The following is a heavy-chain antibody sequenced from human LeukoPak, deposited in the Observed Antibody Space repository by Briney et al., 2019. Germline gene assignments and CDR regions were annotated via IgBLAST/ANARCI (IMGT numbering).Heavy chain of an antibody. CDR3: ATDSPGIAAAGRVY. CDR1: GFTVSSNY. D-gene: IGHD6-13*01. CDR2: IYSGGST. Sequence: GGSLRLSCAASGFTVSSNYMSWVRQAPGKGLEWVSVIYSGGSTYYADSVKGRFTISRDNSKNTLYLQMNSLRAEDTAVNYCATDSPGIAAAGRVYWGQGTLVTVSS. J-gene: IGHJ4*02. V-gene: IGHV3-66*02.